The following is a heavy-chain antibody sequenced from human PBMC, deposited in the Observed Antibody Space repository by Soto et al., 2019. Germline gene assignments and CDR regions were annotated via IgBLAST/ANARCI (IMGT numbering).Heavy chain of an antibody. Sequence: QAQVVESGGGLVKPGGSLRLSCATSGINFSDHFMAWIRLSPGKGLEWIAYISGSATTIYYADSVRGRFTISRDNANDSLYLQMNSLRAEDTAVYYCARDGRYKTPYDGFDTWGQGTMVTVSS. CDR1: GINFSDHF. CDR2: ISGSATTI. D-gene: IGHD1-26*01. CDR3: ARDGRYKTPYDGFDT. V-gene: IGHV3-11*01. J-gene: IGHJ3*02.